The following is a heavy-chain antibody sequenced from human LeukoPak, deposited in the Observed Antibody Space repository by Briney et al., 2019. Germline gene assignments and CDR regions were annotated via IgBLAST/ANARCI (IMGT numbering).Heavy chain of an antibody. CDR1: GYTFTSYD. CDR3: ARDGIVATISTYYYYMDV. Sequence: GASVKVSCKASGYTFTSYDINWVRQATGQGLEWMGWMNPNSGNTGYAQKFHGRVTMTRNTSISTAYIELSSLRSEDTPVYYCARDGIVATISTYYYYMDVWGKGTTVTVSS. CDR2: MNPNSGNT. V-gene: IGHV1-8*01. D-gene: IGHD5-12*01. J-gene: IGHJ6*03.